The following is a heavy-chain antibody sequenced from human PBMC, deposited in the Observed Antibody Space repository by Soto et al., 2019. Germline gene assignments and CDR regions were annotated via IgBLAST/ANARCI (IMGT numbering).Heavy chain of an antibody. Sequence: EVQLVESGGGLVQPGGSLRLSCADSGFTFSSYAMSWVRQAPGKGLERVSGISGRGGRTNYADSVKGRFTISKDNSKNTLYLQMNSLSADVTAVYYCAKSYGSGSYYMVGGALDYWGQGTLVTVSS. CDR2: ISGRGGRT. D-gene: IGHD3-10*01. J-gene: IGHJ4*02. CDR1: GFTFSSYA. V-gene: IGHV3-23*04. CDR3: AKSYGSGSYYMVGGALDY.